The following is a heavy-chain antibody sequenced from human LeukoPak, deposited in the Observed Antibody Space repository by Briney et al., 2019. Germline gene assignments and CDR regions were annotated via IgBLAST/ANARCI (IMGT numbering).Heavy chain of an antibody. V-gene: IGHV4-59*01. D-gene: IGHD3-10*01. CDR1: GGSISSYY. CDR3: ARESGGVGPGAFDI. Sequence: SETLSLTCTVSGGSISSYYGSWIRQPPGKGLEWIGYIYYSGSTIYNPSLKSRVTISVDTSKNQFSLKLSSVTAADTAVYYCARESGGVGPGAFDIWGQGTVVTVSS. J-gene: IGHJ3*02. CDR2: IYYSGST.